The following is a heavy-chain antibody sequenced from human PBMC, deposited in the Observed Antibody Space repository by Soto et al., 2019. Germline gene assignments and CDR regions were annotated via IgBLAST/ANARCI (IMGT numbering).Heavy chain of an antibody. J-gene: IGHJ6*03. CDR2: ISYDGSNK. CDR3: AKSQAVYYYYYYMDV. CDR1: GFSFDSYG. V-gene: IGHV3-30*18. Sequence: GGSLRLSCAASGFSFDSYGMHWVRQAPGKGLEWVALISYDGSNKYYADSVKGRFTISRKNSKNTLYLQMNSLRAEDTAVYYCAKSQAVYYYYYYMDVWGKGTTVTVSS. D-gene: IGHD4-4*01.